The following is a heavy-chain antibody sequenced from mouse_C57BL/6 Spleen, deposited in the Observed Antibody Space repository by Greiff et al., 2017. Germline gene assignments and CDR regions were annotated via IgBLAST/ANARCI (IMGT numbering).Heavy chain of an antibody. D-gene: IGHD2-3*01. CDR2: IRSKSSNYAT. CDR1: GFTFNPYA. V-gene: IGHV10-3*01. CDR3: VREEGYYPYYAMDY. J-gene: IGHJ4*01. Sequence: EVQLVESGGGLVQPKGSLKLSCAASGFTFNPYAMHWVRQAPGKGLEWVARIRSKSSNYATYYADSVKDRFTISRDDSQSMLYLQMNNLKTEDTAMDYYVREEGYYPYYAMDYWGQGTSVTVSS.